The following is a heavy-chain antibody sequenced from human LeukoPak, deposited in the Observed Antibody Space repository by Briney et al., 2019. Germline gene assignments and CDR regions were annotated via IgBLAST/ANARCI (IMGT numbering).Heavy chain of an antibody. CDR3: ARDVGYCSGSSCYSFPDY. CDR2: IYSGGGT. J-gene: IGHJ4*02. CDR1: GFTVSSNY. V-gene: IGHV3-53*01. Sequence: GGSLRLSCAASGFTVSSNYMSWVRQAPGKGLEWVSVIYSGGGTYYADSVKGRFTISRDNSKNTLYLQMNSLRAEDTAVYYCARDVGYCSGSSCYSFPDYLGQGTLVTVSS. D-gene: IGHD2-15*01.